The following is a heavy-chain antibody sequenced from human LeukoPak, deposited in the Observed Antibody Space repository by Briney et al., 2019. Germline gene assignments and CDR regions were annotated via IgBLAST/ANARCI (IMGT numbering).Heavy chain of an antibody. J-gene: IGHJ4*02. D-gene: IGHD3-3*01. CDR1: GFTLSSYA. V-gene: IGHV3-23*01. Sequence: PGGSLRLSCAASGFTLSSYAMTWVRQAPGKGLECVSAISGSGGTTYYADSVKGRFTISRDNSKNTLYLQMSSLRAEDRAVYYCAKGALEWSYYFDYWGQGTLVTVSS. CDR3: AKGALEWSYYFDY. CDR2: ISGSGGTT.